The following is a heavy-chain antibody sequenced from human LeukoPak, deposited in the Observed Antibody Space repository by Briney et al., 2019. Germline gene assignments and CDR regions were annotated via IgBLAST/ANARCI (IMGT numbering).Heavy chain of an antibody. CDR3: VGPRREGY. V-gene: IGHV3-NL1*01. D-gene: IGHD1-26*01. Sequence: GGSLRLSCAASGITFRSYGMHWVRQAPGKGLEWVSVIYSGGSTYYADSVKGRFTISRDNSKNTLYLQMNSLRAEDTAVYYCVGPRREGYWGQGTLVTVSS. CDR2: IYSGGST. CDR1: GITFRSYG. J-gene: IGHJ4*02.